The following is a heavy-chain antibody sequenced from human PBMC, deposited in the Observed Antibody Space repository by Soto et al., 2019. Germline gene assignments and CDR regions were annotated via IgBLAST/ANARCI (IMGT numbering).Heavy chain of an antibody. CDR3: AKGSAPGGEAFEM. J-gene: IGHJ3*02. CDR1: GFTLSSYG. Sequence: PGGSLRLSWAASGFTLSSYGMHWVRQAPGKGLEWVAFIWHDGGNKFYAESVKGRFTISRDNSKNTVFLQMNSLTAGDTAVYYWAKGSAPGGEAFEMWGQGALDKVSS. D-gene: IGHD2-15*01. V-gene: IGHV3-30*02. CDR2: IWHDGGNK.